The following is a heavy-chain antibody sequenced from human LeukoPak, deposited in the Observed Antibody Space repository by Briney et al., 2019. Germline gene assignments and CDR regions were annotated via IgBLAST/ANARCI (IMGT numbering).Heavy chain of an antibody. CDR3: ARDRGGVAGTGY. CDR1: GGSISSGSYY. V-gene: IGHV4-61*02. J-gene: IGHJ4*02. Sequence: SQTLSLTCTVSGGSISSGSYYWSWIRQPAGKGLEWIGRIYTSGSTSYNPSLKSRVTISVDTSKNQFSLKLSSVTAADTAVYYCARDRGGVAGTGYWGQGTLVTVSS. D-gene: IGHD6-19*01. CDR2: IYTSGST.